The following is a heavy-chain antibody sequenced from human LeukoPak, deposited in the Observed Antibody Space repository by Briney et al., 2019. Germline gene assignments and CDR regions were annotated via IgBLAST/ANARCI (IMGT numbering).Heavy chain of an antibody. Sequence: PGGSLRLSCAASGFTFSSYAMSWVRQAPGKGLEWVSAISGSGGSTYYADSVKGRFTISRDNSKNTLYLQMNSLRAEDTAVYYCAKVEASGSYWGAFDYWGQGTLVTVSS. D-gene: IGHD1-26*01. J-gene: IGHJ4*02. CDR2: ISGSGGST. CDR3: AKVEASGSYWGAFDY. CDR1: GFTFSSYA. V-gene: IGHV3-23*01.